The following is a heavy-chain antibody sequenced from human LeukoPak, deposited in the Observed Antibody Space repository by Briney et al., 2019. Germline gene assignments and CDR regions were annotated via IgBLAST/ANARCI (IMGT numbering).Heavy chain of an antibody. CDR2: IYYSGST. Sequence: SQTLSLTCTVSGGSISSGDYYWSWIRQPPGKGLEWIGYIYYSGSTSYNPSLKSRVTISVDTSKNQFSLKLSSVTAADTAMYYCARDLSNYDYIWGSYRATDAFDIWGQGTMVTVSS. CDR3: ARDLSNYDYIWGSYRATDAFDI. D-gene: IGHD3-16*02. CDR1: GGSISSGDYY. J-gene: IGHJ3*02. V-gene: IGHV4-30-4*01.